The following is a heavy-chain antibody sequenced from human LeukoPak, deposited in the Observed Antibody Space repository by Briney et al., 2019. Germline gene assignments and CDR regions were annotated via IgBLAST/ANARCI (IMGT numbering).Heavy chain of an antibody. CDR3: ARDVSYYGSGSYYPAFDY. J-gene: IGHJ4*02. CDR2: IYSGGST. CDR1: GFTVSSNY. Sequence: GGSLRLSCAASGFTVSSNYMSWVRQAPGKGLEWVSVIYSGGSTYYADSVKGRFTISRDNPKNTLYLQMNSLRAEDTAVYYCARDVSYYGSGSYYPAFDYWGQGTLVTVSS. D-gene: IGHD3-10*01. V-gene: IGHV3-53*01.